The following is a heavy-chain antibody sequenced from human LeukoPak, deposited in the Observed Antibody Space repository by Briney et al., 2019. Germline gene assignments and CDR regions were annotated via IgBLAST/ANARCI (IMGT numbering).Heavy chain of an antibody. CDR3: ARGTTYYDILTGFTPTYYFDY. D-gene: IGHD3-9*01. Sequence: SEALSLTCTVSGGSISSYYWSWIRQPPGKGLEWIGYIYYSGSTNYNPSLKSRVTISVDTSKNQFSLKLSSVTAADTAVYYCARGTTYYDILTGFTPTYYFDYWGQGTLVTVSS. CDR2: IYYSGST. J-gene: IGHJ4*02. V-gene: IGHV4-59*01. CDR1: GGSISSYY.